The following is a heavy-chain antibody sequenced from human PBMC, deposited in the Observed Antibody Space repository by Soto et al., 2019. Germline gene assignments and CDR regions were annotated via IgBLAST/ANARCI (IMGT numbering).Heavy chain of an antibody. J-gene: IGHJ4*02. D-gene: IGHD3-22*01. CDR1: GYSFTSYL. CDR2: IYPGDSDT. Sequence: GESLKISCKGPGYSFTSYLIGWVRQMPGKGLEWMGSIYPGDSDTRYSPSFQGQVTISADKSISTAYLQWSSLRASDTAMYYCAHRPDDSGYFDYWGQGALVTVSS. CDR3: AHRPDDSGYFDY. V-gene: IGHV5-51*01.